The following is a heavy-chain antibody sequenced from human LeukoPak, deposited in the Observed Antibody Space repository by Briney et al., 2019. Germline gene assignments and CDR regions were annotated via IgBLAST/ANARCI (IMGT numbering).Heavy chain of an antibody. Sequence: SETLSLTCNVSGVSISTHYWSWIRQSPGKGLEWIGYIYHNGITNYNPSLKSRVTISIDTSKNEFSLKLTSVTAADTAVYYCARVLAVAGLDYWGQGTLVTVSS. D-gene: IGHD6-19*01. CDR1: GVSISTHY. CDR2: IYHNGIT. CDR3: ARVLAVAGLDY. J-gene: IGHJ4*02. V-gene: IGHV4-59*11.